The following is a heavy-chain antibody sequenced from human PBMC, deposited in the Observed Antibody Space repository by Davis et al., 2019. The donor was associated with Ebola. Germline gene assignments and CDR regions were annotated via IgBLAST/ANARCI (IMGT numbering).Heavy chain of an antibody. D-gene: IGHD2/OR15-2a*01. J-gene: IGHJ5*02. CDR3: ARHSVDGTFYAPFDP. CDR2: ISSTNYI. V-gene: IGHV3-69-1*01. CDR1: GFTLGDHY. Sequence: GESLKISCAASGFTLGDHYVDWVRRAPGKGLEWVSSISSTNYIYYADSVKGRFTISRDNAKNSLYLQMNGLRAEDTAVYYCARHSVDGTFYAPFDPWGQGALVTVSS.